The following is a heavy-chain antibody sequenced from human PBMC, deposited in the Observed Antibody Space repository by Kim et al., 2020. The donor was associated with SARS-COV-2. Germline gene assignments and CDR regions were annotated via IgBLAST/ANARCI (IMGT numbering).Heavy chain of an antibody. CDR1: GFTFRSYA. CDR3: AKGRYSNTWSLDS. CDR2: ISDGGGST. V-gene: IGHV3-23*01. D-gene: IGHD6-13*01. J-gene: IGHJ4*02. Sequence: GGSLRLSCAASGFTFRSYAMTWVRQAPGKGLEWVAEISDGGGSTYYADSVKGRFTISRDNSKNTVYLQMNNLGAEDTALYYCAKGRYSNTWSLDSWGQGTPVTVSS.